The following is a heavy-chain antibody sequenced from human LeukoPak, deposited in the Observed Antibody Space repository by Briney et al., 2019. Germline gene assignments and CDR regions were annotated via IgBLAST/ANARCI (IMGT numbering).Heavy chain of an antibody. J-gene: IGHJ4*02. V-gene: IGHV3-30*02. Sequence: GGSLRLSCAASGFTFSSYGMHWVRQAPGKGLEWVAFIRYDGSNKYYADSVKGRFTISRDNSKNTLYLQMNSLRAEDTAVYYCAKEGWIAAAGTLYYFDYWGQGTLVTVSS. CDR2: IRYDGSNK. CDR3: AKEGWIAAAGTLYYFDY. D-gene: IGHD6-13*01. CDR1: GFTFSSYG.